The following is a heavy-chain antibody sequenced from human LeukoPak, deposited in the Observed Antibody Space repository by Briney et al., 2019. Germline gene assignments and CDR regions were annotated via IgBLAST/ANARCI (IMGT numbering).Heavy chain of an antibody. J-gene: IGHJ4*02. D-gene: IGHD3-10*02. CDR1: GFTFSSYA. V-gene: IGHV3-23*01. Sequence: GGSLRLSCEASGFTFSSYAMSWVRQAPGKGLEWVSAISGSGGSTYYADSGKGRFTISRDNSKDTLYLQMNSLRAEDTALYYCAKGVPGGDMYYFDYWGQGTLVTVSS. CDR2: ISGSGGST. CDR3: AKGVPGGDMYYFDY.